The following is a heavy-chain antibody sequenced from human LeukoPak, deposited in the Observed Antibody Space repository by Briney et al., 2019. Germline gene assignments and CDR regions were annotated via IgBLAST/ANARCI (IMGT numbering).Heavy chain of an antibody. V-gene: IGHV4-59*01. Sequence: SETLSLTCTVSSGSISSFYWSWIRQPPGKGLEWIGYIYYSGSTNYNPSLKSRVTISVDTSKNQFSLKLSSVTAADTAVYYCARASHYYDSSGFFRPLFDYWGQGTLVTVSS. CDR3: ARASHYYDSSGFFRPLFDY. CDR1: SGSISSFY. D-gene: IGHD3-22*01. J-gene: IGHJ4*02. CDR2: IYYSGST.